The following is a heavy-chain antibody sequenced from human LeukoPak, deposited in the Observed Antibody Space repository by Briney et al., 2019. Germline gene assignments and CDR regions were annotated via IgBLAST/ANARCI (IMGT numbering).Heavy chain of an antibody. CDR2: IESGGTT. CDR1: GFTVRSKY. J-gene: IGHJ3*01. CDR3: ASGIWDRGAIEAFDL. D-gene: IGHD3-10*01. V-gene: IGHV3-53*01. Sequence: GGSLRLSCAASGFTVRSKYMNRVRQAPGMGLEWVSIIESGGTTYYAGSVKGRFTISRDDSKNTLSLQMNNLRAEDTAVYYCASGIWDRGAIEAFDLWGQGTLVAVSS.